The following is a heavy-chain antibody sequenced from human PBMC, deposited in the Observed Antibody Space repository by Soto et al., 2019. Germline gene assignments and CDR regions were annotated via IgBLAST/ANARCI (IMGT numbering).Heavy chain of an antibody. CDR3: AHCTLHDYGDYDPGTSHVFDS. Sequence: IHLKESGPSPVKPTPNLKVTRHLSGFPPHNNGVGVARIRQPPGKAPGWLALIYGDNDKRYSPSLKTRLTITKDTSKNQVVLTMTNMDPVDTATYYCAHCTLHDYGDYDPGTSHVFDSWGQGTLVTVSS. J-gene: IGHJ4*02. CDR2: IYGDNDK. V-gene: IGHV2-5*02. CDR1: GFPPHNNGVG. D-gene: IGHD4-17*01.